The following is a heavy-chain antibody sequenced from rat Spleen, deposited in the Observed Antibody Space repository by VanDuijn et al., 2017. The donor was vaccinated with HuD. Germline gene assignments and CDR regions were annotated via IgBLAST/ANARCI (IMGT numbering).Heavy chain of an antibody. Sequence: EVQLVESGGGLVQPGRSLKLSCAASGFTFSTFPMAWVRQAPKKGLEWVASISSGGGGTYYPDSVKGRFTISRDNAKSTLYLQMDSLRSEDTATYYCAKSGDMGITDYYVMDAWGQGASVTVSS. D-gene: IGHD1-9*01. CDR3: AKSGDMGITDYYVMDA. CDR2: ISSGGGGT. J-gene: IGHJ4*01. V-gene: IGHV5-25*01. CDR1: GFTFSTFP.